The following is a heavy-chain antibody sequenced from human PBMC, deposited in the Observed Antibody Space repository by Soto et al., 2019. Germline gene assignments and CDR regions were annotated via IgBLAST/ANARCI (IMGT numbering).Heavy chain of an antibody. Sequence: EVQLSESGGGLVQPGGSLRLSCAASGFTFSNYAMTWVRQAPGKGLGWVSGLNGSGGSTSSADSVKGRFAISRDKSKNTLYLQMNNPRDADTAVYYCARGFSAGKGSPPDFWGQGTLVTVSS. CDR1: GFTFSNYA. V-gene: IGHV3-23*01. J-gene: IGHJ4*02. CDR3: ARGFSAGKGSPPDF. CDR2: LNGSGGST. D-gene: IGHD3-10*01.